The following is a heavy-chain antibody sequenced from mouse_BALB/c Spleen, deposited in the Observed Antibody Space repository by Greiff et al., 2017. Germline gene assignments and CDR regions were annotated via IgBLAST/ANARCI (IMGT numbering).Heavy chain of an antibody. D-gene: IGHD2-14*01. Sequence: QVHVKQSGAELVKPGASVKLSCKASGYTFTSYYMYWVKQRPGQGLEWIGWIYPGDGSTKYNEKFKGKATLTADKSSSTAYMQLSSLTSENSAVYFCARLGYRYAFAYWGQGTLVTVSA. J-gene: IGHJ3*01. CDR3: ARLGYRYAFAY. V-gene: IGHV1S56*01. CDR2: IYPGDGST. CDR1: GYTFTSYY.